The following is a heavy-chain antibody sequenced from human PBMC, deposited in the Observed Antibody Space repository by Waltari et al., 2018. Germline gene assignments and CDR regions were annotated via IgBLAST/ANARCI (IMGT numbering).Heavy chain of an antibody. D-gene: IGHD6-13*01. CDR3: ARGVAAAFHYYYMDV. J-gene: IGHJ6*03. Sequence: QVQLQQWGAGLLKPSETLSLTCAVYGGSFSGYYWSWIGQPPGKGLEWIGEINHSGSTNYNPSLKSRVTISVDTSKNQFSLKLSSVTAADTAVYYCARGVAAAFHYYYMDVWGKGTTVTISS. CDR2: INHSGST. CDR1: GGSFSGYY. V-gene: IGHV4-34*01.